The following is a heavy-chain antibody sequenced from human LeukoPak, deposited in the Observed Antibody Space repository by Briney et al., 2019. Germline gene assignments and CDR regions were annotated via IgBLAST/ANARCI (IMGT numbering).Heavy chain of an antibody. J-gene: IGHJ6*02. CDR3: ARVPAATHYYYYGMDV. V-gene: IGHV3-7*05. D-gene: IGHD2-2*01. Sequence: GGSLRLSCAASGFTFSSYWMTWVRQAPGKGLEWVANIKQDGSEKYYVDSVKGRFTISRDNAKNTLYLQMNSLRSDDTAVYYCARVPAATHYYYYGMDVWGQGTTVTVSS. CDR1: GFTFSSYW. CDR2: IKQDGSEK.